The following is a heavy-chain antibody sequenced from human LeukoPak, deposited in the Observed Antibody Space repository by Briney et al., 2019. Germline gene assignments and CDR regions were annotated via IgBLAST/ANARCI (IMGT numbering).Heavy chain of an antibody. J-gene: IGHJ4*02. V-gene: IGHV3-72*01. Sequence: GGSLRLSCAVSGFTFSDHYMDWVRQTAGKGLEWVARTRNKANGYTTEYAASVKGRFTISRDDSKNSLVVQMNSLKTEDTAVYYCVRVRYSSGWFPFDYWGQGTLVTVSP. CDR2: TRNKANGYTT. D-gene: IGHD6-19*01. CDR1: GFTFSDHY. CDR3: VRVRYSSGWFPFDY.